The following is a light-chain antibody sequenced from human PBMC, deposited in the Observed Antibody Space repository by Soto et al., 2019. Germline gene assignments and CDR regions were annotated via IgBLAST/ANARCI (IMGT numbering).Light chain of an antibody. CDR2: EVS. V-gene: IGLV2-8*01. CDR1: SSDVGGYNY. J-gene: IGLJ1*01. CDR3: SSYVGSNNLYV. Sequence: QSVLTQPPCASGSPGQSVTISCTGTSSDVGGYNYVSWYQQHPGKAPKLMIYEVSKRPSGVPDRFSGSKSGNTASLTVSGLQAEDEADYYCSSYVGSNNLYVFGTGTKVTVL.